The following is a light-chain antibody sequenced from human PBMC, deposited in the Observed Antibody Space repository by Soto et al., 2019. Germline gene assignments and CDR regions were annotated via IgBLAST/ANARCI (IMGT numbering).Light chain of an antibody. CDR1: QSASSSY. CDR3: QQYDNSLYT. V-gene: IGKV3-20*01. Sequence: FALTQSPGTLSLSPGESATLSCRASQSASSSYLTWYQQKPGLAPRLLIYSASTRATGIPDRFSGSGSAPDFTLTISRLEPEDFAVYYCQQYDNSLYTFGQGTKLEIK. CDR2: SAS. J-gene: IGKJ2*01.